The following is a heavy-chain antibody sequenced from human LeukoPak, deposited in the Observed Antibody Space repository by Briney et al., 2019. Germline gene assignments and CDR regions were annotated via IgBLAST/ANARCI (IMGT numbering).Heavy chain of an antibody. J-gene: IGHJ6*03. V-gene: IGHV4-34*01. Sequence: KSSETLSLTCAVYGGSFSGYYWSWIRQPSGKGLEWIGEINHSGSTNYNPSLKSRVTISVDTSKNQFSLKLSSVTAADTAVYYCARATIGIVVVVAATPPPVNYMDVWGKGTTVTISS. CDR3: ARATIGIVVVVAATPPPVNYMDV. CDR1: GGSFSGYY. CDR2: INHSGST. D-gene: IGHD2-15*01.